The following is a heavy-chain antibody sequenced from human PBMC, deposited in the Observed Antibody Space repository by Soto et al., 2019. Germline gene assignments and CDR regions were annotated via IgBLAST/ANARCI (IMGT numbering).Heavy chain of an antibody. Sequence: PGGSLRLSCAASGFSVGGNYMSWVRQAPGKGLELVSLIYSGGNPFYADSMKGRFTLSRDNSNNMLYLQMDSLRAEDTAVYYCARGPNYDCWGQGTLVTV. J-gene: IGHJ4*02. V-gene: IGHV3-53*01. CDR3: ARGPNYDC. CDR2: IYSGGNP. CDR1: GFSVGGNY. D-gene: IGHD3-10*01.